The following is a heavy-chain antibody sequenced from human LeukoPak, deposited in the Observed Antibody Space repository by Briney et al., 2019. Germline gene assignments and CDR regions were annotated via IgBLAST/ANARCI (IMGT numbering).Heavy chain of an antibody. D-gene: IGHD1-1*01. V-gene: IGHV3-23*01. Sequence: PGGSLRLSCAASGFTFSTYAMSWVRQAPGKGLEWVSGISGSGGSTKHADSVKGRFIISRDNSKNTLYLHMNSLTAEDTAIYFCAKNGYNWNRPYWGQGILVTVSS. CDR3: AKNGYNWNRPY. CDR2: ISGSGGST. CDR1: GFTFSTYA. J-gene: IGHJ4*02.